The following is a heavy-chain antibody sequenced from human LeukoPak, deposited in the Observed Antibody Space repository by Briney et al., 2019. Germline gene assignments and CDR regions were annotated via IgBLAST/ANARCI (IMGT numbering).Heavy chain of an antibody. J-gene: IGHJ4*02. CDR3: ARDMEMFAYYYDSSGYPFDY. CDR1: GYTFTSYG. Sequence: ASVKVSCKASGYTFTSYGISWVRQAPGQGLEWIGWISANNGTTNYAQKLQGRVTMTTDASSSTAYTELRSLRSDDTAVYYCARDMEMFAYYYDSSGYPFDYWGQGTLVTVSS. D-gene: IGHD3-22*01. CDR2: ISANNGTT. V-gene: IGHV1-18*01.